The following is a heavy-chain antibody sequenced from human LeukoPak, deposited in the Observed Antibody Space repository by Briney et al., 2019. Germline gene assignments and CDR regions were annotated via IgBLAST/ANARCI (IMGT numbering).Heavy chain of an antibody. CDR3: AKAPIAAALRYAFDI. CDR1: GFTFDDYA. Sequence: GGSLRFSCAASGFTFDDYAMHWVRQAPGKGLEWVSLISWDGGSTYYADSVKGRFTISRDNSKNSLYLQMNSLRAEDTALYYCAKAPIAAALRYAFDIWGQGTMVTVSS. V-gene: IGHV3-43D*03. CDR2: ISWDGGST. J-gene: IGHJ3*02. D-gene: IGHD6-13*01.